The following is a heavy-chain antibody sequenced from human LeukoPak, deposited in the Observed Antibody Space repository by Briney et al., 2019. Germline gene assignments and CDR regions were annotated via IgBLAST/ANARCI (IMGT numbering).Heavy chain of an antibody. V-gene: IGHV5-51*01. D-gene: IGHD2-15*01. CDR2: IYPGDSDT. CDR1: GYSFTSYW. CDR3: ARLLGYCNGGSCYDNWFDP. Sequence: GESLKISCKGSGYSFTSYWIAWVRQMPGKGLEWMGIIYPGDSDTRYSPSFQGQVTISADKSISTAYLQWSSLKASDTAMYYCARLLGYCNGGSCYDNWFDPWGQGTLVTVSS. J-gene: IGHJ5*02.